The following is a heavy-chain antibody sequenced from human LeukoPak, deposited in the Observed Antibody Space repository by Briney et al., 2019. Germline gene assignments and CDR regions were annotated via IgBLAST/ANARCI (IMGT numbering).Heavy chain of an antibody. CDR2: IIPIFGTA. V-gene: IGHV1-69*13. CDR1: GGTFSSYA. Sequence: SVKVSCKASGGTFSSYAISWVRQAPGQGLEWMGGIIPIFGTANYAQKFQGRVTITADESTSTAYMELSSLRSDDTAVYYCARDRERVVATMGYYWGQGTLVTVSS. CDR3: ARDRERVVATMGYY. J-gene: IGHJ4*02. D-gene: IGHD5-12*01.